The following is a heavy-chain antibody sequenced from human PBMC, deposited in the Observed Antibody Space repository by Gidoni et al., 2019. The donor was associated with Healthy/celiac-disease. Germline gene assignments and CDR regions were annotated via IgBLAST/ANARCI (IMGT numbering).Heavy chain of an antibody. CDR1: GFTFSSYW. D-gene: IGHD3-3*01. V-gene: IGHV3-7*01. CDR2: IKQDGSEK. CDR3: ARDSSYYDFWSGFPYYYYMDV. Sequence: EVQLVESGGGLVQPGGSLRLSCAASGFTFSSYWISWVRQAPGKGLEWVANIKQDGSEKYYVDSVKGRFTISRDNAKNSLYLQMNSLRAEDTAVYYCARDSSYYDFWSGFPYYYYMDVWGKGTTVTVSS. J-gene: IGHJ6*03.